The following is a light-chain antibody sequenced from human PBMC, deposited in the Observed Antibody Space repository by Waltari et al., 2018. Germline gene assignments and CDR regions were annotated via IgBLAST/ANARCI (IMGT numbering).Light chain of an antibody. CDR1: SSDVGNYKR. CDR2: AVS. V-gene: IGLV2-23*02. CDR3: SSYAGSSKGI. J-gene: IGLJ2*01. Sequence: QSALTQPASVSGSPGQSITISCTGTSSDVGNYKRVSWYQQHPGKAPKLMIYAVSKRPCGVSDRFSGSKSGDMASLTISGLQPEYEAEYFCSSYAGSSKGIFGGGTKVTVL.